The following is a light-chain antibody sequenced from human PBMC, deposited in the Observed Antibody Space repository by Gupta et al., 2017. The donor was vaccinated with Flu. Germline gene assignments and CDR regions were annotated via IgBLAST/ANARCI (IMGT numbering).Light chain of an antibody. CDR2: NTN. J-gene: IGLJ2*01. V-gene: IGLV7-43*01. CDR3: LPDSSSTEWV. Sequence: QPAVTQESSLTVSPGGTVTLTCTSTTGAVTSASYPTWFQQNPGQAPRVLIYNTNNKPSGTPARFSGSMLGDTAALTLSEVRSEDEAEYYCLPDSSSTEWVFGGGTKVTVL. CDR1: TGAVTSASY.